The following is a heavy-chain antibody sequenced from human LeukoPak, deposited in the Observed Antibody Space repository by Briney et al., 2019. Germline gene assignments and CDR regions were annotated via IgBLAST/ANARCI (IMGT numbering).Heavy chain of an antibody. J-gene: IGHJ4*02. CDR1: GFTFSSYA. V-gene: IGHV3-23*01. D-gene: IGHD6-25*01. CDR2: IGGSGGST. CDR3: ARRNQPPTTAGDY. Sequence: PGGSLRLSCAASGFTFSSYAMSWVRQAPGKGLEWVSAIGGSGGSTYYADSVKGRFTISRDNSKNTLYLQMNSLTAEDTAVYYCARRNQPPTTAGDYWGQGTLVTVSS.